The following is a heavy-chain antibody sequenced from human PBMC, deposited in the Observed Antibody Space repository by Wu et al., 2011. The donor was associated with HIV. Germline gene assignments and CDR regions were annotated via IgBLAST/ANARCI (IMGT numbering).Heavy chain of an antibody. CDR1: GGTFSSHV. J-gene: IGHJ4*02. CDR2: TIPLFGQT. D-gene: IGHD3-10*01. V-gene: IGHV1-69*05. CDR3: AGSPYTYGSFPAFDS. Sequence: QVQLEQSGSEVKRPGSSVKVSCKASGGTFSSHVINWVRQAPGQGLEWMGGTIPLFGQTNYAQKFQGRVTITTDASTRTVYMELNSLRSEDTAVYYCAGSPYTYGSFPAFDSWGQGTQVTVSS.